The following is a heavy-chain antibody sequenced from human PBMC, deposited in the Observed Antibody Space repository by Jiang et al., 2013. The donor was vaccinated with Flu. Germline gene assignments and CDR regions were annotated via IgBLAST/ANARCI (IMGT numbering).Heavy chain of an antibody. CDR3: ARAATVTTWYFDL. V-gene: IGHV1-46*01. CDR2: INPSGGST. J-gene: IGHJ2*01. CDR1: GYTFTSYY. Sequence: SVKVSCKASGYTFTSYYMHWVRQAPGQGLEWMGIINPSGGSTSYAQKFQGRVTMTRDTSTSTVYMELSSLRSEDTAVYYCARAATVTTWYFDLWGRGTLVTVSS. D-gene: IGHD4-17*01.